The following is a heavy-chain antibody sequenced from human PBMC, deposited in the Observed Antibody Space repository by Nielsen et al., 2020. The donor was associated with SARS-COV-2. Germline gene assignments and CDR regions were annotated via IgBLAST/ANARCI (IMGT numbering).Heavy chain of an antibody. CDR2: ISSSSSTI. V-gene: IGHV3-48*02. CDR3: ARVEVYYYYMDV. Sequence: WIRQPPGKGLEWVSYISSSSSTIYYADSVKGRFTISRDNAKNSLYLQMNSLRDEDTAVYYCARVEVYYYYMDVWGKGTTVTVSS. J-gene: IGHJ6*03.